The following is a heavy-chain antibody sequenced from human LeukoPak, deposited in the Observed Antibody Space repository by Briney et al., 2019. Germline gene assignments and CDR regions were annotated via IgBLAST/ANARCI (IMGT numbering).Heavy chain of an antibody. CDR3: ARDFVHYCDSSGYYVARDAFDI. Sequence: PGGSLRLSCAASGFTFSSYSMNWVRQAPGKGLEWVSSISSSSSYIYYADSVKGRFTISRDNAKNSLYLQMNSLRAEDTAVYYCARDFVHYCDSSGYYVARDAFDIWGQGTMVTVSS. V-gene: IGHV3-21*01. D-gene: IGHD3-22*01. J-gene: IGHJ3*02. CDR1: GFTFSSYS. CDR2: ISSSSSYI.